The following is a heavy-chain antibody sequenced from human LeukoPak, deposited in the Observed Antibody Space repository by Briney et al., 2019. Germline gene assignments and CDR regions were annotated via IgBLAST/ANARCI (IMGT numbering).Heavy chain of an antibody. CDR3: ARSAAYYYYYMDV. D-gene: IGHD6-25*01. V-gene: IGHV4-34*01. CDR2: ISQTGSA. CDR1: GESLSTYF. Sequence: KPSETLSLTCAVSGESLSTYFWSWIRQSPGKGLEWIGEISQTGSANYNPSLKNRVTLSLDTSKNQFCLQLTSMTAADTAIYFCARSAAYYYYYMDVWANGTTVTVSS. J-gene: IGHJ6*03.